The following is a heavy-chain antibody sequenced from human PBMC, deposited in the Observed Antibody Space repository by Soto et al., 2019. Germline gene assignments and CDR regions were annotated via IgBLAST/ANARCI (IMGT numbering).Heavy chain of an antibody. CDR3: ARPQHGSFHYYYYYGMDV. V-gene: IGHV1-69*01. CDR1: GGTFSSYA. J-gene: IGHJ6*02. D-gene: IGHD1-26*01. CDR2: IIPIFGTA. Sequence: QVQLVQSGAEVKKPGSSVKVSCTASGGTFSSYAISWVRQAPGQGLEWMGGIIPIFGTANYAQKFQGRVTITADESTSTAYMELSSLRSEDTAVYYCARPQHGSFHYYYYYGMDVWGQGTTVTVSS.